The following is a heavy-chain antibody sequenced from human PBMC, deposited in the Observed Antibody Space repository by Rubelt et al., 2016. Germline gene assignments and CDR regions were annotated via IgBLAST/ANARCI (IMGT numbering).Heavy chain of an antibody. D-gene: IGHD4-23*01. V-gene: IGHV3-33*03. J-gene: IGHJ4*02. CDR1: GFTLSDSG. CDR3: ATGAAGGGNGRTLDF. CDR2: IWNDGRSK. Sequence: GGGVVQPGRSLRLSCAASGFTLSDSGMHWVRQAPGKGLEWMAIIWNDGRSKYRADSVKGRFTVSRDNSKSTLYLQLNNLRVEDTAVYYCATGAAGGGNGRTLDFWGQGAVVTVSS.